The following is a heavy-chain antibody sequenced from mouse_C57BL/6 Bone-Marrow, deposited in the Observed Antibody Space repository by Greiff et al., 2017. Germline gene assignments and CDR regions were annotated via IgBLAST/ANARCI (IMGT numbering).Heavy chain of an antibody. CDR1: GFTFSDYG. V-gene: IGHV5-17*01. CDR2: ISSGSSTI. Sequence: EVKLVESGGGLVKPGGSLKLSCAASGFTFSDYGMHWVRQAPEKGLEWVAYISSGSSTIYYADTVKGRYTISRDNAKNTLFLQMTSLRSEDTAMYYCARNSLLGTRAWFSYWGQGTLVTVSA. D-gene: IGHD2-14*01. J-gene: IGHJ3*01. CDR3: ARNSLLGTRAWFSY.